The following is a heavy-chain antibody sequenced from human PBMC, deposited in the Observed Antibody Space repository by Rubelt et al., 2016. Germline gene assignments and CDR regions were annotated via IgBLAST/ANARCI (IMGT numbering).Heavy chain of an antibody. Sequence: QLQLQESGPGLVKPSETLSLTCTVSGASLSTTTYFWGWIRQPPGKGLEWIATIYYSGTTYYNASLKSRVTISVDKSKNQFSLKRNSVTAAETAVDYCARVHRTAAGRPFDNWGQGILVAVSS. J-gene: IGHJ4*02. V-gene: IGHV4-39*07. CDR2: IYYSGTT. D-gene: IGHD6-13*01. CDR1: GASLSTTTYF. CDR3: ARVHRTAAGRPFDN.